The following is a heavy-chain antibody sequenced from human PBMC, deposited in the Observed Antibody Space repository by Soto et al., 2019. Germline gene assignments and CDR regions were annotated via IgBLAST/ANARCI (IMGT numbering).Heavy chain of an antibody. D-gene: IGHD2-15*01. Sequence: SVKVSCKASGGTFSSYAISWVRQAPGQGLEWMGGIIPIFGTANYAQKFQGRVTITADESTSTAYMELSSLRSEDTAVYYCARAWCSGGSCPLPYYYYYYGIDVWGQGTTVTVSS. CDR3: ARAWCSGGSCPLPYYYYYYGIDV. CDR2: IIPIFGTA. J-gene: IGHJ6*02. CDR1: GGTFSSYA. V-gene: IGHV1-69*13.